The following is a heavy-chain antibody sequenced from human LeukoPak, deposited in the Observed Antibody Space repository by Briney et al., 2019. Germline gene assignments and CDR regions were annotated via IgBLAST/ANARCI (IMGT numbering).Heavy chain of an antibody. J-gene: IGHJ4*02. CDR1: GGSFSGYY. V-gene: IGHV4-34*01. D-gene: IGHD4-23*01. CDR2: MNHSGST. CDR3: AYGGHSLEY. Sequence: WETLSLTCAVYGGSFSGYYWNWIRQPPRKGLEWIGEMNHSGSTNYSPSLKSRVTISVDTSKNQFSLKLSSVTAADTAVYYCAYGGHSLEYWGQGTLVTVSS.